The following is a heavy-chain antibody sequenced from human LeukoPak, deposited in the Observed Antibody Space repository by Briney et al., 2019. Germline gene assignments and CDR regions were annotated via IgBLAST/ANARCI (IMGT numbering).Heavy chain of an antibody. D-gene: IGHD3-22*01. CDR2: IYYSGST. CDR3: ARFYDSSGYPDY. V-gene: IGHV4-30-4*01. CDR1: GGSISSGDYY. J-gene: IGHJ4*02. Sequence: SETLSLTCTVSGGSISSGDYYWSWIRQPPGKGLEWIGYIYYSGSTYYNPSLKSRVTISVDTSKNQFSLKLSSVTAADTAVYYCARFYDSSGYPDYWGQGTQVSVSS.